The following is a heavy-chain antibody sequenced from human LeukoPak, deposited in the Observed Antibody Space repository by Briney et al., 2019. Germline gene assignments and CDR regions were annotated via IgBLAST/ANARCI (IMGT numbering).Heavy chain of an antibody. CDR1: GGSISSGDYY. CDR3: ARSMVRGANWFDP. D-gene: IGHD3-10*01. V-gene: IGHV4-30-4*01. CDR2: IYYSGST. J-gene: IGHJ5*02. Sequence: SQTLSLTCTVSGGSISSGDYYWSWIRQPPGKGLEWIGYIYYSGSTYYNPSLKSRVTISADTSKNQFSLKLSSVTAADTAVYYCARSMVRGANWFDPWGQGTLVTVSS.